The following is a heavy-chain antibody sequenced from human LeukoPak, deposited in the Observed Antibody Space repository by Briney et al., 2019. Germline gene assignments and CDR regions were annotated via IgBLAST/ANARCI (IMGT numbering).Heavy chain of an antibody. J-gene: IGHJ4*01. CDR2: INPGDGSTT. CDR3: VRDGVDTIPFDI. Sequence: WGSLRLSCVASGFTFSNHWMNWVRQAPGKGLVWVSHINPGDGSTTDYADSVKGRFTVSRDNAKNTLYLQMSSLKDEDTAVYYCVRDGVDTIPFDIWGQGPLVSVSS. CDR1: GFTFSNHW. V-gene: IGHV3-74*01. D-gene: IGHD3-3*01.